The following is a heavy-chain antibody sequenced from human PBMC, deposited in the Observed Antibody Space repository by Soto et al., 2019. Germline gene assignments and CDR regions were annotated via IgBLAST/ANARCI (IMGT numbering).Heavy chain of an antibody. CDR1: GYTFPSHS. CDR3: ARISSASSGWRPDD. V-gene: IGHV1-18*04. J-gene: IGHJ4*02. CDR2: INVYNGNT. Sequence: GASVKVSGTGSGYTFPSHSIGWVRQAHGQVLEWMGWINVYNGNTKYAQQLQGRVTLTTDTSTSTAYMDLRSLRSDDTAGYYCARISSASSGWRPDDWGQGTLVTVSS. D-gene: IGHD6-19*01.